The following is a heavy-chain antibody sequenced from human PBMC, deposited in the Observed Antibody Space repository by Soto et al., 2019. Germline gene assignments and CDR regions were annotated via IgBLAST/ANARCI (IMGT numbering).Heavy chain of an antibody. CDR3: ARSIRGPRRFNGMDV. D-gene: IGHD3-10*01. CDR1: GFSLTSPGMC. V-gene: IGHV2-70*13. J-gene: IGHJ6*02. CDR2: IERDDDDK. Sequence: SGPTLVNPTETLTLTCTFSGFSLTSPGMCVSWIRQSPGKALEWLALIERDDDDKYYSTSLKTRLTVSKDTRKNQVVLTMANMEPADTATYYCARSIRGPRRFNGMDVWGQGTTVTVSS.